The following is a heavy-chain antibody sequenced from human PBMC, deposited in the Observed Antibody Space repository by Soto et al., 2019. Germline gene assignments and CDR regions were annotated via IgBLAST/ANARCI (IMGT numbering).Heavy chain of an antibody. D-gene: IGHD2-21*02. CDR3: ATRVTAGN. CDR2: IFSGGST. CDR1: GFTVSSNY. V-gene: IGHV3-66*01. Sequence: EVQLVESGGGLVQPGGSLRLSCVASGFTVSSNYMSWVRQAPGKGLEWVSVIFSGGSTNYADSVKGRFTISRDNSKNTLYLQMNSLRAEATALYYCATRVTAGNWVQGTLVTVSS. J-gene: IGHJ4*02.